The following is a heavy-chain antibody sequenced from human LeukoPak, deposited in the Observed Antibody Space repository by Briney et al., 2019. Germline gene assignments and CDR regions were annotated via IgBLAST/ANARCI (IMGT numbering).Heavy chain of an antibody. CDR1: GHRVSSNSAA. J-gene: IGHJ3*02. V-gene: IGHV6-1*01. CDR2: TYYRSKWYH. CDR3: ARNYYDSSGYIVRAFDI. Sequence: SQTLSLTCAISGHRVSSNSAAWNWIRQSPSRGLDWLGRTYYRSKWYHDYAVSVKSRITINPDTSKNQFSLHLNSVTPEDTAVYYCARNYYDSSGYIVRAFDIWGQGTMVTVSS. D-gene: IGHD3-22*01.